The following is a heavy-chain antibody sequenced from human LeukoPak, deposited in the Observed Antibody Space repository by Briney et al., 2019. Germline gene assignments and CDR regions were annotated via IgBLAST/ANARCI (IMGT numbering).Heavy chain of an antibody. V-gene: IGHV1-46*01. Sequence: ASVKVSCKASGYTFTGYYMHWVRQAPGQGLEWMGIINPSGGSTSYAQKFQGRVTMTRDTSTSTVYMELSSLRSEDTAVYYCARDRAALRYFERGGPDYWGQGTLVTVSS. D-gene: IGHD3-9*01. CDR3: ARDRAALRYFERGGPDY. J-gene: IGHJ4*02. CDR1: GYTFTGYY. CDR2: INPSGGST.